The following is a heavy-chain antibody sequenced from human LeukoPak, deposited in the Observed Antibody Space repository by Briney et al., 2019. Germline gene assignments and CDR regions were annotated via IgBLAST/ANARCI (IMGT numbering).Heavy chain of an antibody. J-gene: IGHJ6*02. CDR2: INHSGST. V-gene: IGHV4-34*01. Sequence: SETLSLTCAVYGGSFSGYYWSWIRQPPGKGLEWIGEINHSGSTNYNPSLKSRVTISVHTSKNQFSLKLSSVTAADTAVYYCASGCSSTSCHQGYYYGMDVWGQGTTVTVSS. D-gene: IGHD2-2*01. CDR1: GGSFSGYY. CDR3: ASGCSSTSCHQGYYYGMDV.